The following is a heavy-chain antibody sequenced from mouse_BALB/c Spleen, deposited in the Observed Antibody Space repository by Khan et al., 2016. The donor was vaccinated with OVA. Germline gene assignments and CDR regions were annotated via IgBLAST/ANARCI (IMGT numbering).Heavy chain of an antibody. CDR3: AKGLVYYAMKY. J-gene: IGHJ4*01. D-gene: IGHD4-1*01. CDR1: GFTFSSFG. Sequence: EVELVESGGGLVQPGGSRKLSCAASGFTFSSFGMHWVRQAPEKGLEWVAYISSGSSTIYYADTVKGRFTISRANPKNTLFLQMTSPRSEAQAMNYCAKGLVYYAMKYWRQGTSVTVSS. V-gene: IGHV5-17*02. CDR2: ISSGSSTI.